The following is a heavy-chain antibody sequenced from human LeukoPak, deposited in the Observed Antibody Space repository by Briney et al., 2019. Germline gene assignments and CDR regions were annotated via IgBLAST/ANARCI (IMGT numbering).Heavy chain of an antibody. D-gene: IGHD2-15*01. Sequence: GGSLRLSCAASGFTFSIYWMSWVRQVPGKGLVWVSRITSEGSSTSYADSAKGRFTISRDNAKNTLYMQMNSLRAEDKAVYYCARGSSVVALDWGQGTLVTVSS. V-gene: IGHV3-74*01. CDR2: ITSEGSST. CDR1: GFTFSIYW. CDR3: ARGSSVVALD. J-gene: IGHJ4*02.